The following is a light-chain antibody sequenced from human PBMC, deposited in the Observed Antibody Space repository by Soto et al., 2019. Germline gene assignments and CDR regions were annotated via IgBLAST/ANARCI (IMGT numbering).Light chain of an antibody. Sequence: EIVMTQCPATLSVSPGERSTLSCMASQNILSNLAWYQQKPGQAPRLLIYGASTRATGIPARFSGSGSGTEFTLTISSLQSEDFEIYYCQQYNNWPITFGQGTRLEIK. CDR3: QQYNNWPIT. V-gene: IGKV3D-15*01. CDR2: GAS. J-gene: IGKJ5*01. CDR1: QNILSN.